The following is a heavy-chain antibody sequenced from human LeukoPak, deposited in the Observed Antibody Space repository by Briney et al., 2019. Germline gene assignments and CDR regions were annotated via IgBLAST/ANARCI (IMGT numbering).Heavy chain of an antibody. CDR1: ELIVSDNY. J-gene: IGHJ3*02. CDR2: LYRGVST. Sequence: PGGSLRLSCVGSELIVSDNYMGWVRQAPGKGLECVSFLYRGVSTYSADSVKGRFTISGDTSKNTLYLQMNSLKAEDTAVYYCTRFQWGATDAFDIWGQGTMVAVSS. CDR3: TRFQWGATDAFDI. D-gene: IGHD1-26*01. V-gene: IGHV3-66*01.